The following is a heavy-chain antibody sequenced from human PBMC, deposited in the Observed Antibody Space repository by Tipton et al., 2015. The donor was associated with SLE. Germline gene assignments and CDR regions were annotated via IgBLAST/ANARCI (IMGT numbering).Heavy chain of an antibody. CDR1: GFTFSRSW. Sequence: SLRLSCAASGFTFSRSWMNWVRLAPGKGLEWVSNIDSGGRTYYADSVKGRFTISRDNSENTLYLQMNSLRAEDTAVYYCARGKYYFDYWGQGALVTVSS. J-gene: IGHJ4*02. CDR3: ARGKYYFDY. CDR2: IDSGGRT. V-gene: IGHV3-66*01.